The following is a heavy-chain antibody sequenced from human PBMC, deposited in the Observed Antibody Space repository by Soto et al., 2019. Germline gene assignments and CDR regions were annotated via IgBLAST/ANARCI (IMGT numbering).Heavy chain of an antibody. V-gene: IGHV1-18*01. Sequence: QVHLVQSGAEVKKPGASVKVSCKGSGYTFTSYGITWVRQAPGQGLEWMGWISAHNGNTNYAQKFQGRVTVTRDTXXSXAYMELRSLRSDDTAVYYCARGRYGDYWGQGALVTVSS. J-gene: IGHJ4*02. CDR3: ARGRYGDY. CDR1: GYTFTSYG. D-gene: IGHD1-1*01. CDR2: ISAHNGNT.